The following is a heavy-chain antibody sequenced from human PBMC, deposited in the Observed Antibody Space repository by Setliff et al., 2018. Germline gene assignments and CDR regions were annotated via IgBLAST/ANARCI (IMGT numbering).Heavy chain of an antibody. V-gene: IGHV1-69*13. CDR1: GGTFRSDG. CDR3: ARLVRYCTRTACQKVAGDES. Sequence: SVKVSCKASGGTFRSDGFNWVRQAPGQGLEWMGRIIPVFRTAKYAQKFQGRVTISADESTTTAYMEVRSLRSEDTAVYYCARLVRYCTRTACQKVAGDESWGQGTLVTAPQ. J-gene: IGHJ5*01. D-gene: IGHD2-8*01. CDR2: IIPVFRTA.